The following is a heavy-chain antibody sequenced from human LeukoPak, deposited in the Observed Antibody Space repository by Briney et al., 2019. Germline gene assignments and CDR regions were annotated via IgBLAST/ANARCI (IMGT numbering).Heavy chain of an antibody. Sequence: GGSLRLSCAASGFTFSSYGMHWVRQAPGKGLEWVAVVSYDGSNKYYADSVKGRFTISRDNSKNTLYLQMNSLRAEDTAVYYCAKVKVGATTKTMAFDIWGQGTMVTVSS. D-gene: IGHD1-26*01. V-gene: IGHV3-30*18. CDR3: AKVKVGATTKTMAFDI. CDR2: VSYDGSNK. CDR1: GFTFSSYG. J-gene: IGHJ3*02.